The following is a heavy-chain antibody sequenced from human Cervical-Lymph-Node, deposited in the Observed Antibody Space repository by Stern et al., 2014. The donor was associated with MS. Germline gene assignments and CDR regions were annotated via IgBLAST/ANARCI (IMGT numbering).Heavy chain of an antibody. J-gene: IGHJ4*02. Sequence: EVQLVESGAEVKKPGESLKISCEASGYLFDDYWIGWVRQMSGRGLELVAIIFPRDSNTRYSPSVQGQVTISADKSISTASLQWSSLKAPDTAMFYCARSPATPSGYDRFDYWGQGALVTVSS. CDR3: ARSPATPSGYDRFDY. CDR1: GYLFDDYW. CDR2: IFPRDSNT. D-gene: IGHD5-12*01. V-gene: IGHV5-51*03.